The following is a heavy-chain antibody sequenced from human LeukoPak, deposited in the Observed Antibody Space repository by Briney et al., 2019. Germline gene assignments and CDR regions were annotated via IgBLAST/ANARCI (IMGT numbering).Heavy chain of an antibody. D-gene: IGHD2-2*01. CDR2: IYYSGST. CDR1: GYSINSGYY. V-gene: IGHV4-38-2*02. J-gene: IGHJ5*02. Sequence: SETLSLTCTVSGYSINSGYYWGWIRQPPGKGLEWIGSIYYSGSTYYNPSLKSRVTISVDTSKNQFSLKLSSVTAADTAVYYCARHARDIVVVPAAWFDPWGQGTLVTVSS. CDR3: ARHARDIVVVPAAWFDP.